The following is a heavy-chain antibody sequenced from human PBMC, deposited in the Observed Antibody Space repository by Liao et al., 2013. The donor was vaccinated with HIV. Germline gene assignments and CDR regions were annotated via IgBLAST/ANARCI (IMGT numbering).Heavy chain of an antibody. CDR2: IYSSGSA. Sequence: QVQLQESGPGLVKPSETLSLTCTVSGGSISSYYWSWIRQPAGKGLEWIGRIYSSGSANYNPSLKSRVTMSVDTSKNQFSLNLNSVTAADTAVYFCARGIAYSSSWADAFDLWGHGTMVTVSS. CDR1: GGSISSYY. D-gene: IGHD6-13*01. J-gene: IGHJ3*01. CDR3: ARGIAYSSSWADAFDL. V-gene: IGHV4-4*07.